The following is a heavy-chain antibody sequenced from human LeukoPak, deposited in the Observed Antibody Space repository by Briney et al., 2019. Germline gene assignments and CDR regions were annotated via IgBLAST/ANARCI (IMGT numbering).Heavy chain of an antibody. CDR1: GGTFSSYT. J-gene: IGHJ6*03. CDR2: IIPILGIA. V-gene: IGHV1-69*02. CDR3: ASTYYYGSGSYFPDYYYYMDV. D-gene: IGHD3-10*01. Sequence: SVKVSCKASGGTFSSYTISWVRQAPGQGLEWMGRIIPILGIANYAQKFQGRVTITADKSTSTAYMEPSSLRSEDTAVYYCASTYYYGSGSYFPDYYYYMDVWGKGTTVTVSS.